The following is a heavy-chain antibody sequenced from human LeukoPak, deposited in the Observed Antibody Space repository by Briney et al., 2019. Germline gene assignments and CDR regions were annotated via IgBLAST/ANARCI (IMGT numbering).Heavy chain of an antibody. J-gene: IGHJ4*02. Sequence: ASVKVSCKASVGTFSSYAISWVRQAPGQGLEWMGGIIPIFGTANYAQKFQGRVTITADKSTSTAYMELSSLRSEDTAVYYCARARNSQGAVAGPDYWGQGTLVTVSS. V-gene: IGHV1-69*06. CDR3: ARARNSQGAVAGPDY. D-gene: IGHD6-19*01. CDR2: IIPIFGTA. CDR1: VGTFSSYA.